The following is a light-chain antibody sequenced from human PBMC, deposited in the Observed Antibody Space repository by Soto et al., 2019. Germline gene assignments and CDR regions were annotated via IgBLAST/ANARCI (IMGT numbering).Light chain of an antibody. CDR3: QQYGSSRT. J-gene: IGKJ1*01. V-gene: IGKV3-20*01. CDR2: GAS. CDR1: QSVSSY. Sequence: EIVMTQSPATLSVSPGERATLSCRASQSVSSYLAWYQQKPGQDPXXLIYGASSRATGIPDRFSGSGSGTEFTLTISRLEPEDFAVYYCQQYGSSRTFGQGTKVDIK.